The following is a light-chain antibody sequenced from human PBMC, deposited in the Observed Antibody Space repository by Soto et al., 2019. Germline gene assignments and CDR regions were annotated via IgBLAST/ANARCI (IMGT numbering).Light chain of an antibody. J-gene: IGLJ2*01. V-gene: IGLV4-69*01. Sequence: QPVLTQSPSASASLGASVKLTCTLSSGHSSYAIAWHQQQPEKGPRYLMKLNSDGSHSKGDGIPDRFSGSSSGAERYLTISGLQSEDEADYYCQTWGSGIRVFGGGTKQTVL. CDR3: QTWGSGIRV. CDR1: SGHSSYA. CDR2: LNSDGSH.